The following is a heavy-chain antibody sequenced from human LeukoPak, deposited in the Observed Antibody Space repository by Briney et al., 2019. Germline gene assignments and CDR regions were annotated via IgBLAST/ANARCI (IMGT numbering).Heavy chain of an antibody. J-gene: IGHJ4*02. CDR2: ISGSGTVT. V-gene: IGHV3-23*01. D-gene: IGHD2-15*01. CDR3: AKTSVGEGRIIGSGYFDN. CDR1: GFTFSNHA. Sequence: PGGSLRLSCAASGFTFSNHAMNCVRQAPGKGLEWVSIISGSGTVTYYADSVKGRFTISRDNSKNTLYLQMNSLRAEDTAVYYCAKTSVGEGRIIGSGYFDNWGQGTLVTVSS.